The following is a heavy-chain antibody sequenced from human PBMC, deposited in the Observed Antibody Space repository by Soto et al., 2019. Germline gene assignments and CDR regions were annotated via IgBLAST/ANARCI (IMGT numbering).Heavy chain of an antibody. CDR2: IKQDGSEK. J-gene: IGHJ6*02. V-gene: IGHV3-7*05. CDR1: GFTFSSYG. Sequence: PGGSLRLSCAASGFTFSSYGMSWVRQAPGKGLEWVANIKQDGSEKYYVDSVKGRFTISRDNAKNSLYLQMNSLRAEDTAVYYCARPFNPKYYYYGMDVWGQGTTVTVSS. CDR3: ARPFNPKYYYYGMDV.